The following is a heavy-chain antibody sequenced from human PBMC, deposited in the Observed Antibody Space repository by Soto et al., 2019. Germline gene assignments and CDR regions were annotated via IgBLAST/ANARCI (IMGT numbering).Heavy chain of an antibody. CDR2: IYYSGST. CDR1: GGSISSSSYY. CDR3: AGTDYGDTYWYFDF. Sequence: SETLSLTCTVSGGSISSSSYYWGWIRQPPGKGLEWIGSIYYSGSTYYNPSLKSRVTISVDTSKNQFSLKLSSVTAADTAVYYCAGTDYGDTYWYFDFWARGTLVTVSS. J-gene: IGHJ2*01. V-gene: IGHV4-39*01. D-gene: IGHD4-17*01.